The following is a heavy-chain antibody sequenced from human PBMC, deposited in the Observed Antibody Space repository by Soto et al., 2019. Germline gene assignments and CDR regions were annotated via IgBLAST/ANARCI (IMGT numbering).Heavy chain of an antibody. CDR3: AKENSGYEK. J-gene: IGHJ4*02. CDR2: ISSGGST. V-gene: IGHV3-23*01. D-gene: IGHD5-12*01. CDR1: AFTFSSYG. Sequence: GGSLRLSCAASAFTFSSYGMSWVRQAPGKGLEWVSAISSGGSTFYADSVKGRFTISRDNSKSTLYLQMNSLRAEDTAVYYCAKENSGYEKWGQGTLVTVSS.